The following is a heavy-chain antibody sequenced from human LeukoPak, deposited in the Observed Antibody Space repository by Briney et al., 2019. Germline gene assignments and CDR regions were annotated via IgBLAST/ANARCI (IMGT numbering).Heavy chain of an antibody. CDR3: AREDTAIVTYY. D-gene: IGHD5-18*01. V-gene: IGHV4-59*12. CDR1: GGSISSYY. J-gene: IGHJ4*02. CDR2: IYYSGST. Sequence: SETLSLTCTVSGGSISSYYWSWIRQPPGKGLEWIGYIYYSGSTNYNPSLKSRVTISVDTSRNQFSLKLSSVTAADTAVYYCAREDTAIVTYYWGQGTPVTVSS.